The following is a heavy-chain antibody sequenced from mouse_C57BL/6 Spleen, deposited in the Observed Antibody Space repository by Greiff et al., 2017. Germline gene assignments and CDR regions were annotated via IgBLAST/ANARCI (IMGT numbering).Heavy chain of an antibody. CDR1: GYTFTDYE. Sequence: QVHVKQSGAELVRPGASVTLSCKASGYTFTDYEMHWVKQTPVHGLEWIGAIDPETGGTAYNQKFKGKAILTADKSSSTAYMELRSLTSEDSAVYYCTRRGYDYDGYWYFDVWGTGTTVTVSS. V-gene: IGHV1-15*01. CDR2: IDPETGGT. J-gene: IGHJ1*03. D-gene: IGHD2-4*01. CDR3: TRRGYDYDGYWYFDV.